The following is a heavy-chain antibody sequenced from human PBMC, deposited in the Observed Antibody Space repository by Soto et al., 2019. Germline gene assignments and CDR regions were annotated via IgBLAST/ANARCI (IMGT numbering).Heavy chain of an antibody. V-gene: IGHV3-23*01. CDR2: ISGSGDET. CDR1: GFSISAYA. CDR3: AKDRPGKNNWFES. J-gene: IGHJ5*01. Sequence: GGSLRLSCAASGFSISAYAMVWIRRGQGKGLEWVSTISGSGDETRYADSVRGRFIISRDNSRNTVRLQMKSLRVDDSAVYYCAKDRPGKNNWFESWGQGTLVTVSS.